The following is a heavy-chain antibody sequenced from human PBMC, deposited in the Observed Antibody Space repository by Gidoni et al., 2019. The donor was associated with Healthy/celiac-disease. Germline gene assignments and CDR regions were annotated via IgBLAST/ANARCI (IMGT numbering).Heavy chain of an antibody. CDR1: GFPFSSYA. Sequence: EVQLLESGGGLVQPGGSLRLSCAASGFPFSSYAMSWVRQAPGKGLEWVSAISGSGGSTYYADSVKGRFTISRDNSKNTLYLQMNSLRAEDTAVYYCAKDWEYSSGQAPEYGVSVFDYWGQGTLVTVSS. J-gene: IGHJ4*02. CDR3: AKDWEYSSGQAPEYGVSVFDY. V-gene: IGHV3-23*01. D-gene: IGHD6-19*01. CDR2: ISGSGGST.